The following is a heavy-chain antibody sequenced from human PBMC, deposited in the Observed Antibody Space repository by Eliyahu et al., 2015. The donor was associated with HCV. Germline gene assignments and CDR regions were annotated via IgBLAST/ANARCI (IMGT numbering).Heavy chain of an antibody. CDR2: LYHSGST. V-gene: IGHV4-38-2*01. CDR3: ARGRIHLWSFDY. CDR1: GYSXSSGYX. D-gene: IGHD5-18*01. J-gene: IGHJ4*02. Sequence: QVQLQESGPGLVKPSETLSLTCGVSGYSXSSGYXWGWIRQPPGKGLEWIGTLYHSGSTYYNPSLQSRVTISVDMSKNQFSLKLSSVTAADTAVYYCARGRIHLWSFDYWGQGTLVTVSS.